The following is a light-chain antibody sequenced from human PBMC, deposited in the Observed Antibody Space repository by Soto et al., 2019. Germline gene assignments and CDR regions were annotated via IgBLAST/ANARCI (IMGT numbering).Light chain of an antibody. CDR2: GAS. Sequence: EIVLTQSPGTLPLSPGEGATLSCRASQNIYNNYLAWYQQKPGQAPRLLISGASSRATGIPDRFSGSGSGTDFTLTISRLESEDFAVYYCQRYGSSPPHTFGQGTKLEIK. CDR1: QNIYNNY. V-gene: IGKV3-20*01. CDR3: QRYGSSPPHT. J-gene: IGKJ2*01.